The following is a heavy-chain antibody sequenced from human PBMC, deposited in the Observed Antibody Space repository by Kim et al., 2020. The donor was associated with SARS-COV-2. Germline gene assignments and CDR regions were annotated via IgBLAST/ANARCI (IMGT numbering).Heavy chain of an antibody. CDR2: IYYSGST. J-gene: IGHJ5*01. V-gene: IGHV4-39*01. CDR3: ARNRILYWWCMPCNWF. D-gene: IGHD2-8*02. CDR1: GGSISSSSYY. Sequence: SETLSLTCTVSGGSISSSSYYWGWIRQPPGKGLEWIGSIYYSGSTYYNPSLKSRVTISVDTSKNQFSLKLSSVTAADTAVYYCARNRILYWWCMPCNWF.